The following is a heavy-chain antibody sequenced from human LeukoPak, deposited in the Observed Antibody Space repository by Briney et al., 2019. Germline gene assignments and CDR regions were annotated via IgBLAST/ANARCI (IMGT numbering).Heavy chain of an antibody. CDR2: ISGSGGST. CDR1: GFTFGVYA. D-gene: IGHD2-15*01. CDR3: AKSPPVVVVAATWFDP. Sequence: PGGSLRLSCAASGFTFGVYAMTWVRQAPGKGLEWVSAISGSGGSTYYADSVKGRFTISRDNSKNTLYLQMNSLRAEDTAVYYCAKSPPVVVVAATWFDPWGQGTLVTVSS. J-gene: IGHJ5*02. V-gene: IGHV3-23*01.